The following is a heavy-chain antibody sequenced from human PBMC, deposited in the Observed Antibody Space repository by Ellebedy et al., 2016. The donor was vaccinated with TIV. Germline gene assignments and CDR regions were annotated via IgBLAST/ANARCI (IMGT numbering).Heavy chain of an antibody. CDR3: AVKITTIY. V-gene: IGHV3-13*01. J-gene: IGHJ4*02. Sequence: PGGSLRLSCAASGFTFRTYDMHWVRQVPGRGLEWVSAIGAAHDTFYSGSVKGRFTISRDNSKNTLYLQMNSLRAEDTAMYYCAVKITTIYWGQGTLVTVSS. D-gene: IGHD4-11*01. CDR1: GFTFRTYD. CDR2: IGAAHDT.